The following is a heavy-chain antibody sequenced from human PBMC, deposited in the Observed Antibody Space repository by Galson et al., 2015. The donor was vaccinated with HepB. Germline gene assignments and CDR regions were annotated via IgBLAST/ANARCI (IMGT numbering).Heavy chain of an antibody. J-gene: IGHJ4*02. CDR3: ARQGKMWELSYTFDF. CDR1: GFTFNTYN. CDR2: ISGSGATI. D-gene: IGHD4-23*01. V-gene: IGHV3-48*03. Sequence: SLRLSCAASGFTFNTYNMNWVRQAPGKGLEWVSYISGSGATIFYADSVKGRFTISRDNTKNSLFLHMSSLRVEDTAVYFCARQGKMWELSYTFDFWGQGALVTVSS.